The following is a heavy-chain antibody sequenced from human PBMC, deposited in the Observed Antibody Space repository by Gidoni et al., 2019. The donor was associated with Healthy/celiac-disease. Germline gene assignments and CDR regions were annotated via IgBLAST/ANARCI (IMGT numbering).Heavy chain of an antibody. D-gene: IGHD2-21*01. CDR1: GGSISSYY. CDR3: ARAITAYCGGDCYPGWFDL. V-gene: IGHV4-59*01. Sequence: QVQLQESGPGLVKPSETLSLTCTVSGGSISSYYWSWIRQPPGKGLEWIGYIYYSGSTNYNPSLKGRVTISVDTSKNQFSLKLSSVTAADTAVYYCARAITAYCGGDCYPGWFDLWGRGTLVTVSS. J-gene: IGHJ2*01. CDR2: IYYSGST.